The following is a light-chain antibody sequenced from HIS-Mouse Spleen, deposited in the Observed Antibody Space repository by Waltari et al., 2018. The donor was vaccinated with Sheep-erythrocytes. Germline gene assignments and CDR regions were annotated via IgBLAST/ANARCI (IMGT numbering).Light chain of an antibody. CDR2: DVS. Sequence: QSALTQPASVSGSPGQSITISCTGTSSDVGCYNLVSWYQQHPGKAPKLMIYDVSKRPSGVPDRFSGSKSGNTASLTISGLQAEDEADYYCCSYAGSFYVFGTGTKVTVL. CDR3: CSYAGSFYV. V-gene: IGLV2-23*02. CDR1: SSDVGCYNL. J-gene: IGLJ1*01.